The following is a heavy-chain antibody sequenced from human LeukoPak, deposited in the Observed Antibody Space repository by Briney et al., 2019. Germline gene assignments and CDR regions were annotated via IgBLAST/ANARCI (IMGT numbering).Heavy chain of an antibody. CDR1: GFTFSSYG. D-gene: IGHD3-22*01. J-gene: IGHJ3*02. V-gene: IGHV3-30*18. CDR3: AKDFGSSSSYWDDAFDI. Sequence: PGGSLRLSCAASGFTFSSYGMHWVRQAPGKGLEWVAVISYDGSNKYYADSVRGGFTISRDNYKNTLYLQMNSLRAEDTAVYYCAKDFGSSSSYWDDAFDIWGQGTMVTVSS. CDR2: ISYDGSNK.